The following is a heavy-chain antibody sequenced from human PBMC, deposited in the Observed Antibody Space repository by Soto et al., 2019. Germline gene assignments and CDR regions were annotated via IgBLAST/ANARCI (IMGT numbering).Heavy chain of an antibody. Sequence: PGGSLRLSCAASGFTFSSYAMHWVRQAPGKGLEWVAVISYDGSNKYYADSVKGRFTISRDNSRNTLYLQMNSLRAEDTAVYYCARENMVRGAIDYYGMDVWGQGTTVTVSS. CDR2: ISYDGSNK. D-gene: IGHD3-10*01. CDR1: GFTFSSYA. J-gene: IGHJ6*02. V-gene: IGHV3-30-3*01. CDR3: ARENMVRGAIDYYGMDV.